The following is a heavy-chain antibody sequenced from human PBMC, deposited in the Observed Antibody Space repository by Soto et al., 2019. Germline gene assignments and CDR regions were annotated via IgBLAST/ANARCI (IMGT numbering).Heavy chain of an antibody. J-gene: IGHJ4*02. CDR2: ICGTTI. Sequence: EVQLVESGGGLVQPGGSLTLSCAASGFAFSDYGMMWVRQAPGKGLECISFICGTTIYYADSVRGRFTISRDNAKHSLSLQMNHLRAEDTAVYCCARYRGSMATVDTMRGYWGQGVLVTVSS. CDR1: GFAFSDYG. V-gene: IGHV3-48*01. D-gene: IGHD5-12*01. CDR3: ARYRGSMATVDTMRGY.